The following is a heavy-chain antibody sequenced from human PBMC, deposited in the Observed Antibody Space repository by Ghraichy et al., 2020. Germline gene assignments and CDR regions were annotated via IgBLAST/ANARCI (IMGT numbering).Heavy chain of an antibody. D-gene: IGHD3-3*01. CDR3: ARGVFTSTLYTVGY. J-gene: IGHJ4*02. Sequence: SCAASVFTFSSYCMYWVRPAPGEGLVWVSRINTDGTRTNYADSVKGRFTISRDYAKNTLYLQMTSLRAEDTAVYYCARGVFTSTLYTVGYWGQGTLVTVSS. CDR1: VFTFSSYC. CDR2: INTDGTRT. V-gene: IGHV3-74*01.